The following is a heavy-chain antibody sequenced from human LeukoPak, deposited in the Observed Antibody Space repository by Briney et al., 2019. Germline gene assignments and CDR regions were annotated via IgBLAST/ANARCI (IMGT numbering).Heavy chain of an antibody. D-gene: IGHD4-23*01. CDR2: ISSSSSYI. Sequence: PGGSLRLSCAASEFTFSNYAMTWVRQAPGKGLEWVSSISSSSSYIYYADSVKGRFTISRDNAKNSLYLQMNSLRAEDTAVYYCARDLAVVTRLTFDYWGQGTLVTVSS. CDR1: EFTFSNYA. V-gene: IGHV3-21*01. CDR3: ARDLAVVTRLTFDY. J-gene: IGHJ4*02.